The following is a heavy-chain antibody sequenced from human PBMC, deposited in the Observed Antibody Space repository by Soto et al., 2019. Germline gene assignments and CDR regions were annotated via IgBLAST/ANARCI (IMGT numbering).Heavy chain of an antibody. V-gene: IGHV4-61*01. CDR1: GGSVSSGSYY. Sequence: QVQLQESGPGLVKPSETLSLTCTVSGGSVSSGSYYWSWIRQPPGKGLEWIGYIYYSGSTNYNPSLNSRVTISVDTSNNQFSLKLSSVTAADTAVYYCARGYSSSWGPFDYWGQGTLVTVSS. J-gene: IGHJ4*02. CDR2: IYYSGST. CDR3: ARGYSSSWGPFDY. D-gene: IGHD6-13*01.